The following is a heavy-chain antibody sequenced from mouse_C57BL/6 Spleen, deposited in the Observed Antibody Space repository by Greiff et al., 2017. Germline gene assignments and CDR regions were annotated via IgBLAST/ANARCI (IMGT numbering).Heavy chain of an antibody. J-gene: IGHJ1*03. CDR1: GFSLTSYG. D-gene: IGHD1-1*01. CDR2: IWSDGST. CDR3: ARQGYYYGSSFWYFDV. V-gene: IGHV2-6-1*01. Sequence: QVQLQESGPGLVAPSQSLSITCTVSGFSLTSYGVHWVRQPPGKGLEWLVVIWSDGSTTYNSALKSRLSISKDNSKSQVFLKMNSLQTDDTAMYYCARQGYYYGSSFWYFDVWGTGTTVTVSS.